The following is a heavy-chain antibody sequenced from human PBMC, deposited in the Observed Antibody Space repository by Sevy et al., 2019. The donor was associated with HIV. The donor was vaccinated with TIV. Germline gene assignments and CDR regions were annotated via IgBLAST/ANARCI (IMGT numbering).Heavy chain of an antibody. CDR3: ARESQLVAAGAFDI. J-gene: IGHJ3*02. D-gene: IGHD6-13*01. CDR2: ISSSGSTI. Sequence: GGSLRLSCAASGFTFSDYYMSWIRQAPGKGLEWLSYISSSGSTIYYADSVKGRFTISRDNAKNSLYLQMNSLRAEDTALYYCARESQLVAAGAFDIWGQGTMVTISS. CDR1: GFTFSDYY. V-gene: IGHV3-11*01.